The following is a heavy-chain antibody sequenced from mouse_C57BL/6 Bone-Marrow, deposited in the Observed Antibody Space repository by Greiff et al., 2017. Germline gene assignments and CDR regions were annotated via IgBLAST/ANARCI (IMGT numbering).Heavy chain of an antibody. CDR1: GYTFTDYY. V-gene: IGHV1-77*01. J-gene: IGHJ4*01. Sequence: QVQLQQSGAELVKPGASVKISCKASGYTFTDYYINWVKQRPGQGLEWIGKIGPGSGSTYYNEKFKGKATLTADKSSSTAYMQLSNLTSEDSSVYFFAIGHRVDYYAMDYWGQGTSVTVSS. CDR2: IGPGSGST. CDR3: AIGHRVDYYAMDY. D-gene: IGHD3-3*01.